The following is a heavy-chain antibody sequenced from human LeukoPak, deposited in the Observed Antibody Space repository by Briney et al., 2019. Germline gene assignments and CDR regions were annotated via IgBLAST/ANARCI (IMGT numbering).Heavy chain of an antibody. D-gene: IGHD2-21*02. CDR3: TTAYVVTTYFFDY. V-gene: IGHV3-15*01. CDR2: IKSKTDGGTI. CDR1: GFTFTNAW. J-gene: IGHJ4*02. Sequence: SGGSLRLSCAASGFTFTNAWMSWVRQAPGKGLEWVGRIKSKTDGGTIDYAAPVKGRFTISRDDSKNMVYLQMNSLKTEDTAVYYCTTAYVVTTYFFDYWGQGILVTVSS.